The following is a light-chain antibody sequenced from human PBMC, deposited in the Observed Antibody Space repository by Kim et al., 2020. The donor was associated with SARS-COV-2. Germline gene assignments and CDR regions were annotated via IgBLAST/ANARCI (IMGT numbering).Light chain of an antibody. V-gene: IGKV3-15*01. CDR3: QQYNYWPPLT. Sequence: SAGETATVTCAAGQTVRTNLAWYQAKLGQAPRLLIYGASTRASGVPARFSGSGSGTEFTLTISSLQSEDFAIYYCQQYNYWPPLTFGGGTKVDIK. CDR2: GAS. CDR1: QTVRTN. J-gene: IGKJ4*01.